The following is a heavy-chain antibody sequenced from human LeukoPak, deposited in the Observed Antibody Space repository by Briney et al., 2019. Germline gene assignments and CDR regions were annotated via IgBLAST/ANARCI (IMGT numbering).Heavy chain of an antibody. CDR1: GYTXTSYY. CDR2: TNPSGGST. V-gene: IGHV1-46*01. J-gene: IGHJ6*02. Sequence: ASVKVSCKASGYTXTSYYMHGVRQAPGQGLEWMGITNPSGGSTSYAQKFQGRVTMTRDTSTSKVYMELSSLRSEDTAVYYCARDRLLAAAGPLYYYYGMDVWGQGTTVTVSS. CDR3: ARDRLLAAAGPLYYYYGMDV. D-gene: IGHD6-13*01.